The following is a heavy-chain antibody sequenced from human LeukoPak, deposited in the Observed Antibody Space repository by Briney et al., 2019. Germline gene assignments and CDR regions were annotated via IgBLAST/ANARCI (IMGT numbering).Heavy chain of an antibody. CDR2: IYHSGST. D-gene: IGHD3-16*01. CDR3: AREVRGTPTD. CDR1: GGSISSGGYS. Sequence: SETLSLTCAVSGGSISSGGYSWSWIRQPPGKGLEWIGYIYHSGSTYYNPSLKSRVTISVDRSKNQFSLKLSSVTAADTAVYYCAREVRGTPTDWGQGTLVTVPS. J-gene: IGHJ4*02. V-gene: IGHV4-30-2*01.